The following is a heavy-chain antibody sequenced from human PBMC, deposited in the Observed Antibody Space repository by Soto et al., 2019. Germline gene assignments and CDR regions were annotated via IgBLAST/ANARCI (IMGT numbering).Heavy chain of an antibody. CDR1: GFTFSSYA. V-gene: IGHV3-30-3*01. J-gene: IGHJ5*02. D-gene: IGHD3-10*02. CDR2: ISNDESNE. CDR3: VRCSGGFDP. Sequence: QIQLVESGGGMVQPGGSLRLSCLASGFTFSSYAMHWVRQAPGRGLEWVTIISNDESNEDYADSVRGRFTISRDNSNKTLYLQMNSLRPEDTAVYYCVRCSGGFDPWGQGTLVTVSS.